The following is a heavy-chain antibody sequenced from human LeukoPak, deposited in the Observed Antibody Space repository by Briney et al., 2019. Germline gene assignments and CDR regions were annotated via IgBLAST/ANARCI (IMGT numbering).Heavy chain of an antibody. CDR2: MNPNSGNT. J-gene: IGHJ6*03. D-gene: IGHD4-11*01. V-gene: IGHV1-8*03. CDR3: ARDGGYSNPYYYYFYYMDV. Sequence: GASVKVSCKASGYTFTSYDINWVRQATGQGLEWMGWMNPNSGNTGYAQKFQGRVTITRNTSISTAYMELSSLRSEDTAVYYCARDGGYSNPYYYYFYYMDVWGKGTTVTVSS. CDR1: GYTFTSYD.